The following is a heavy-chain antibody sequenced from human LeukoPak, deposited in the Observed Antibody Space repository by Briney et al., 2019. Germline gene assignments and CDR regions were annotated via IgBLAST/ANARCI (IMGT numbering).Heavy chain of an antibody. CDR1: GYSISSGYY. CDR2: IYHSGST. CDR3: ARSMVAATLWFDP. Sequence: PSETLSLTCTVSGYSISSGYYWGWIRQPPGKGLEWIGSIYHSGSTYYNLSLKSRVTISVDTSKNQFSLKLSSVTAADTAVYYCARSMVAATLWFDPWGQGTLVTVSS. J-gene: IGHJ5*02. D-gene: IGHD2-15*01. V-gene: IGHV4-38-2*02.